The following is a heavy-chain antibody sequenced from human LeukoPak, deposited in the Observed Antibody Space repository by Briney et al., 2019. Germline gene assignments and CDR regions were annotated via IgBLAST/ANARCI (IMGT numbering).Heavy chain of an antibody. CDR3: ARRMEGATVDI. J-gene: IGHJ3*02. D-gene: IGHD1-26*01. V-gene: IGHV4-4*09. CDR1: GGSISSYY. Sequence: SETLSLTCTVSGGSISSYYWSWIRQPPGKGLEWIGYIYTSGSTNYNPSLKSRVTISVDTSKNQFSLRLSSVTAADTAVYYCARRMEGATVDIWGQGTMVTVSS. CDR2: IYTSGST.